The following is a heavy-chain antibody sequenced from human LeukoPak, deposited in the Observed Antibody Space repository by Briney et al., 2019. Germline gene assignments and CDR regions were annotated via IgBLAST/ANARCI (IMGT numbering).Heavy chain of an antibody. Sequence: ASVKVSCKASGYTFTGYYMHWVRQAPGQGLEWMGWINPNSGGTNYAQKFQGRVTMTRDTSISTAYMELSRLRSDDTAAYYCARSPRSGINWLDPWGQGTLVTVSS. V-gene: IGHV1-2*02. CDR2: INPNSGGT. CDR3: ARSPRSGINWLDP. J-gene: IGHJ5*02. D-gene: IGHD6-19*01. CDR1: GYTFTGYY.